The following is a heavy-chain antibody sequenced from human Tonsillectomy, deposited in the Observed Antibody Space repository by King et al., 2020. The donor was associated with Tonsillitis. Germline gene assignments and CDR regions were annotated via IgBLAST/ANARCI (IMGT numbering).Heavy chain of an antibody. CDR1: GYIFTSYW. CDR3: ARQGDHYFGSGSFTD. J-gene: IGHJ4*02. D-gene: IGHD3-10*01. V-gene: IGHV5-51*01. Sequence: QLVQSGAEVKKPGESLKISCQGSGYIFTSYWIGWLRQMPGKGLEWMGIIHPGDSDTRYSPSFQGQVAISADRSIGTAYLQWSSLKASDTAIYYCARQGDHYFGSGSFTDWGQGTLVTVSS. CDR2: IHPGDSDT.